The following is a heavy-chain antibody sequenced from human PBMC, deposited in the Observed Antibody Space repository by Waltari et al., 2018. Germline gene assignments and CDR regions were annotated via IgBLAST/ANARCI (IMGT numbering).Heavy chain of an antibody. J-gene: IGHJ1*01. CDR3: AKDFHRYSGSYSYFQH. CDR2: IRYDGSNK. Sequence: QVQLVESGGGVVQTGGSLRLSCAASGFTFSSYGMHWVRQAPGKGLEWVAFIRYDGSNKYYADSVKGRFTISRDNSKNTLYLQMNSLRAEDTAVYYCAKDFHRYSGSYSYFQHWGQGTLVTVSS. V-gene: IGHV3-30*02. D-gene: IGHD1-26*01. CDR1: GFTFSSYG.